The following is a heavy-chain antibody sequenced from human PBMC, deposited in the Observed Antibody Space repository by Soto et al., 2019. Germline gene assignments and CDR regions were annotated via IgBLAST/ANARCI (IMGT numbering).Heavy chain of an antibody. CDR2: IGHGGGT. D-gene: IGHD3-16*01. CDR1: GGSFSGYY. V-gene: IGHV4-34*01. Sequence: QVQLQQWGAGLLKPSETLSVTCAVYGGSFSGYYWSWIRQPPGKGLEWIGEIGHGGGTIYNPSLETRVTISEDSSTNQVSLKVNSVTAADPAVYYCARHGGYYFDYWGQGAPVTVSS. CDR3: ARHGGYYFDY. J-gene: IGHJ4*02.